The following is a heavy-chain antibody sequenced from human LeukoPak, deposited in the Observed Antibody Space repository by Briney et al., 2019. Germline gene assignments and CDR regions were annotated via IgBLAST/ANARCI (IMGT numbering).Heavy chain of an antibody. CDR2: IWYDGSNK. CDR1: GFTFSSYG. J-gene: IGHJ3*02. V-gene: IGHV3-33*01. Sequence: PGGSLRLSCAASGFTFSSYGMHWVRQAPGKGLEWVAVIWYDGSNKYYADSVKGRFTISRDNSKNTLYLQMNSLRAEDTAVYYCARDRTEDAFDIWGQGTMVTVSS. CDR3: ARDRTEDAFDI.